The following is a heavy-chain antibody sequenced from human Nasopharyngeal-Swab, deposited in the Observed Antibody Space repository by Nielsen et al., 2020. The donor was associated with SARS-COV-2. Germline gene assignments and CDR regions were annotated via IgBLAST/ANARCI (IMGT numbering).Heavy chain of an antibody. CDR3: ARVSWDGYYYYYGLDV. Sequence: GSLRLSCTVSGDSISSTSYYWGWIREPPGKGLEWIGSDYYTGSTYYNPSLKSRVSISVDTSKNQFSLKVSSVTAADTAVYYCARVSWDGYYYYYGLDVWGQGTTVTVSS. D-gene: IGHD5-24*01. V-gene: IGHV4-39*01. J-gene: IGHJ6*02. CDR2: DYYTGST. CDR1: GDSISSTSYY.